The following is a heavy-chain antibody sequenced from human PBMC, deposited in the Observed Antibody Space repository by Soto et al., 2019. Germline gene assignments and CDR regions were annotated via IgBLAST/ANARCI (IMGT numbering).Heavy chain of an antibody. J-gene: IGHJ3*02. D-gene: IGHD5-12*01. V-gene: IGHV1-18*01. CDR1: GYTFISYG. Sequence: HVQLVQSGAEVEKPGASLKVSCKASGYTFISYGVSWVRQAPGQGLEWLGWISPYNGNTNYAQKFQGRITMTTDTSTSTVYMDLRSLRTDDTAVYYCARDQTKWLTDAFDIWGQGTMVVDSS. CDR3: ARDQTKWLTDAFDI. CDR2: ISPYNGNT.